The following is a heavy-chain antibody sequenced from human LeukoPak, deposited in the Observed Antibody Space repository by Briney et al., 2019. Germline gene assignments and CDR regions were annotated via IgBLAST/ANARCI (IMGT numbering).Heavy chain of an antibody. J-gene: IGHJ4*02. Sequence: GGSLRLSCVTSGFTFSNYAMNWVRQAPGKGLEWVSGIIGGSGGTTYYAESVEGRFSISGDNSKNTLYLQMNSLRAEDTAVYYCASREDYGDYGGVYWGQGTLVTVSS. D-gene: IGHD4-17*01. CDR3: ASREDYGDYGGVY. CDR1: GFTFSNYA. V-gene: IGHV3-23*01. CDR2: IIGGSGGTT.